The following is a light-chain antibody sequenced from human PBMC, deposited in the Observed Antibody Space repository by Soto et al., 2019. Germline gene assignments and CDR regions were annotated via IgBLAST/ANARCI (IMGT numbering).Light chain of an antibody. Sequence: QSVLTQPPSVSGAPGQRVTISCTGSSSNIGAGYDVHWYQQLPGTAPKLPIYGNSNRPSGVPDRDSGFKSGTSADLAITGLQAQDEGGYDSQLFDSSLRRVFGGGANLPVL. J-gene: IGLJ3*02. CDR2: GNS. CDR1: SSNIGAGYD. CDR3: QLFDSSLRRV. V-gene: IGLV1-40*01.